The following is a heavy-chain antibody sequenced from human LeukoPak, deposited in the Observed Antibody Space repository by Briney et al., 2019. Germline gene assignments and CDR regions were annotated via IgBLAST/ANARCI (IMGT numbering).Heavy chain of an antibody. V-gene: IGHV3-53*01. CDR3: AREGGPYSSTLRGQ. Sequence: GGSLRLSCAVSGFTVSGNYMSWVPQAPGKGLEWVSVMYSSGSTDYADSVKGRFTISRDNSKNTLYLQMNSLRAEDTAVYYCAREGGPYSSTLRGQWGQGTLVTVSS. D-gene: IGHD6-19*01. CDR1: GFTVSGNY. CDR2: MYSSGST. J-gene: IGHJ4*02.